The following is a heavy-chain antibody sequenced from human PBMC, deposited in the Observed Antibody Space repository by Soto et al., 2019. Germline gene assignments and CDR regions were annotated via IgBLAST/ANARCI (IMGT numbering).Heavy chain of an antibody. CDR2: MNPNSGNI. Sequence: ASVKVSFKASGYTFTSYDINWVRQATGQGLEWMGWMNPNSGNINYAQKLQGRVTMTTDTSTSTAYMELRSLRSDDTAVYYCARARAMVILDYWGQGTLVTVSS. CDR1: GYTFTSYD. D-gene: IGHD5-18*01. CDR3: ARARAMVILDY. J-gene: IGHJ4*02. V-gene: IGHV1-18*01.